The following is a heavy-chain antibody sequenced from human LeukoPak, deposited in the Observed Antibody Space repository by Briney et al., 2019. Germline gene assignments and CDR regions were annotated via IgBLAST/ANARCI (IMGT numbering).Heavy chain of an antibody. CDR2: ITGGGDTT. J-gene: IGHJ4*02. CDR3: AKAANYDILTGYYLDY. D-gene: IGHD3-9*01. CDR1: GFTFSNAW. V-gene: IGHV3-23*01. Sequence: GGSLRLSCAASGFTFSNAWMSWVRQAPGKGLEWVSAITGGGDTTYYADSVKGRFTISRDNSKNTLYLQMNNLRAEDTAIYYYAKAANYDILTGYYLDYWGQGTLVTVSS.